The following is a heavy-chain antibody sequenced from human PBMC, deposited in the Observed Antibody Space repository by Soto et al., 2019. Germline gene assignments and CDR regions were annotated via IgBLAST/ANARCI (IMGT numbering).Heavy chain of an antibody. J-gene: IGHJ4*02. Sequence: GEYLKIPFTGSGYNFATYWIGWVRQMPATRQKWMGTIDPSHFGTRYSPSLKGQVTITIDKSITTAYLLRSSLKVTDTAVYYCSRASWTTGYTYNFDYWGQGTQVTVSS. D-gene: IGHD1-1*01. V-gene: IGHV5-51*01. CDR3: SRASWTTGYTYNFDY. CDR1: GYNFATYW. CDR2: IDPSHFGT.